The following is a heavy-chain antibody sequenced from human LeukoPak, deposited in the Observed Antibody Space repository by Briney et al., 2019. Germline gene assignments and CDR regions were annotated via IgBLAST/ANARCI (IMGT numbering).Heavy chain of an antibody. CDR1: GSSLSNARMG. J-gene: IGHJ4*02. D-gene: IGHD2-15*01. V-gene: IGHV2-26*01. CDR3: ARSGGYCSGGTCFHFDY. Sequence: SGPVLVKPTETLTLTCTVSGSSLSNARMGVSWIRQPPGKALEWLANIFSNDEKSYSTSLKSRLTISKDTSKSQVVLTMTNMDPVDTATYYCARSGGYCSGGTCFHFDYWGQGTLVTVSS. CDR2: IFSNDEK.